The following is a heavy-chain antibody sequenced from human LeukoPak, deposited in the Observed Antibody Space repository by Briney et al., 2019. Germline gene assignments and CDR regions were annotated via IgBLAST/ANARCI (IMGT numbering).Heavy chain of an antibody. D-gene: IGHD1-26*01. CDR3: VGTVQLGSYITWWYLEY. CDR2: ISSTTSDI. CDR1: GFTFSSYS. J-gene: IGHJ4*02. V-gene: IGHV3-21*01. Sequence: GGSLRLSCAASGFTFSSYSMNWVRQAPGQGLEWVSSISSTTSDIYYADSLKGRFTISRDNAKNSVYLQMNSLRAEDTAVYYCVGTVQLGSYITWWYLEYWGQGTLVTVSS.